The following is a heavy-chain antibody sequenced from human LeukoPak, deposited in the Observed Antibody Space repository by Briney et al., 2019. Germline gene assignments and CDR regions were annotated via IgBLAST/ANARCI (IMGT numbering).Heavy chain of an antibody. D-gene: IGHD2-15*01. V-gene: IGHV4-39*07. CDR3: ARDYAQSWVVAAPGDAFDI. J-gene: IGHJ3*02. CDR2: IYYSGST. CDR1: GGSISSSSYY. Sequence: SETLYLTCTVSGGSISSSSYYWGWIRQPPGKGLEWIGSIYYSGSTYYNPSLKSRVTISVDTSKNQFSLKLSSVTAADTAVYYCARDYAQSWVVAAPGDAFDIWGQGTMVTVSS.